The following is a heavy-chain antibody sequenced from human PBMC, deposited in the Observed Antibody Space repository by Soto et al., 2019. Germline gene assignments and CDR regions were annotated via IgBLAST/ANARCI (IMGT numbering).Heavy chain of an antibody. D-gene: IGHD4-17*01. CDR3: ARGVTTVTTCDS. CDR1: GGSISSGGYS. V-gene: IGHV4-30-2*01. CDR2: IYHSGST. Sequence: QLQLQESGSGLVKPSQTLSLTCAVSGGSISSGGYSCNWIRQPPGKGLEWIGYIYHSGSTYYNPSRKLRVTISVDRSKNQFSLKLSSVAAADTAVYYCARGVTTVTTCDSWGQGTLVTVYS. J-gene: IGHJ4*02.